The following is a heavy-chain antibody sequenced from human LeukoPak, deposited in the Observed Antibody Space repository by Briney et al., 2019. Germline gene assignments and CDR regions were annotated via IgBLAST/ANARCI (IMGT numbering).Heavy chain of an antibody. CDR2: MNPNNGNT. CDR3: ARLGYCSGGSCYRYYYYGMDV. CDR1: GFRFTIYD. V-gene: IGHV1-18*01. Sequence: ASVKVSCKASGFRFTIYDFNWVRQASGQGLEWMGWMNPNNGNTNYAQKLQGRVTMTTDTSTSTAYMELRSLRSDDTAVYYCARLGYCSGGSCYRYYYYGMDVWGQGTTVTVSS. D-gene: IGHD2-15*01. J-gene: IGHJ6*02.